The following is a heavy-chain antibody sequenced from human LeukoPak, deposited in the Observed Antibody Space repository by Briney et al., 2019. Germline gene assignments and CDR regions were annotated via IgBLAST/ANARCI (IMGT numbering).Heavy chain of an antibody. CDR2: SLAAGGGT. J-gene: IGHJ2*01. CDR1: GFTFSNYA. Sequence: GGSLRLSCAASGFTFSNYAMSWVRQAPGKGLEWVSASLAAGGGTFYADSVKGRFTISRDNSKNTLYLQMNNLRDDDTAVYYCVKEPKLSDWFFDLWGRGTLVTVSS. CDR3: VKEPKLSDWFFDL. V-gene: IGHV3-23*01. D-gene: IGHD1-1*01.